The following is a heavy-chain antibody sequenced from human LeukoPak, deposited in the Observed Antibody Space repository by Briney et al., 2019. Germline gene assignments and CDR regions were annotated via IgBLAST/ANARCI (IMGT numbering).Heavy chain of an antibody. J-gene: IGHJ4*02. D-gene: IGHD2-15*01. CDR1: GFTFSSYS. Sequence: GGSLRLSCAASGFTFSSYSMNWVRQAPGKGLEWVSSISSSSSYIYYADSVKGRFTISRDNAKNSLYLQMNSLRAEDTAVYYCARGGCSGGSCYSGADYWGQGTLVTVSS. CDR3: ARGGCSGGSCYSGADY. CDR2: ISSSSSYI. V-gene: IGHV3-21*04.